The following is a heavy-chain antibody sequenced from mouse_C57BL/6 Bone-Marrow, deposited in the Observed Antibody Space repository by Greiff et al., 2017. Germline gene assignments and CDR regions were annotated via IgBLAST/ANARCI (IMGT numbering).Heavy chain of an antibody. CDR1: GYTFTDYE. V-gene: IGHV1-15*01. D-gene: IGHD5-1*01. CDR3: TYPNYWYFDA. CDR2: IDPDTGGH. J-gene: IGHJ1*03. Sequence: QVQLQQSGAELVRPGASVTLSCKASGYTFTDYEMHWVKQTPLHGLEWIGAIDPDTGGHAYNQKLKVKAILTEDKSSRPAYMELRSLTSEDSAVYDGTYPNYWYFDAWGTGTTVTVSS.